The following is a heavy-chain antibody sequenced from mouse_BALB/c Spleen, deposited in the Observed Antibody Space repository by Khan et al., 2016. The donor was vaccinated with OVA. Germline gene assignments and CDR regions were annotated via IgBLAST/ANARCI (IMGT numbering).Heavy chain of an antibody. CDR1: GYTFTSYW. V-gene: IGHV1S132*01. J-gene: IGHJ3*01. D-gene: IGHD2-1*01. CDR2: IFPGTGTT. CDR3: ARGYFGNYEFAY. Sequence: QVQLQQSGAELVKPGASVKLSCKTSGYTFTSYWIQWVKQRPGQGLGWIGEIFPGTGTTYYNENFKGKATLTLDTSSNPAYMQLSSLHSEDSAVCFCARGYFGNYEFAYWGQGTLVTVSA.